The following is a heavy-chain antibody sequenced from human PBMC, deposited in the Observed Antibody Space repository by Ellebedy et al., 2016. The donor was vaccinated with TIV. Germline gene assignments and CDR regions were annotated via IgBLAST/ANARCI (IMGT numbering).Heavy chain of an antibody. CDR1: KFTVSYNY. Sequence: GESLKISCAASKFTVSYNYMHWVRQAPGKGLEWVAVISYDGSNKYYADSVKGRFTISRDNSKNTLYLQMNSLRAEDTAVYFCATDRLVDFWQMEDYYGMDVWGQGTTVTVSS. CDR2: ISYDGSNK. CDR3: ATDRLVDFWQMEDYYGMDV. D-gene: IGHD3-3*01. J-gene: IGHJ6*02. V-gene: IGHV3-30-3*01.